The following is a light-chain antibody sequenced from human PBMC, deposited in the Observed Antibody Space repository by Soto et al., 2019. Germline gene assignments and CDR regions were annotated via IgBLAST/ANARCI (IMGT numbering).Light chain of an antibody. Sequence: IVMTQSPLSLPVTPGEPAYISCRSSQSLLHDSGFNFLDLYLQKPGQSPQVLISLVSNRASGVSDRFSGSGSATDFTLKLSRVEAEDVGVYFCMQTLHIPRSCGQGTKLEIK. CDR1: QSLLHDSGFNF. CDR2: LVS. V-gene: IGKV2-28*01. CDR3: MQTLHIPRS. J-gene: IGKJ2*01.